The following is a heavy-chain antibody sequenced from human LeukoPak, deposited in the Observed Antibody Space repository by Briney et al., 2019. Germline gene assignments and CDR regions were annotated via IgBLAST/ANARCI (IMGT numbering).Heavy chain of an antibody. CDR2: ISGSGGST. Sequence: GGSLRLSCAASGFAFSSYAMSWVRQAPGKGLEWVSAISGSGGSTYYADSVKGRFTISRDNSKNTLYLQMNSLRAEDTAVYYCAIIDDYGDYGGYWGQGTLVTVSS. CDR3: AIIDDYGDYGGY. J-gene: IGHJ4*02. V-gene: IGHV3-23*01. D-gene: IGHD4-17*01. CDR1: GFAFSSYA.